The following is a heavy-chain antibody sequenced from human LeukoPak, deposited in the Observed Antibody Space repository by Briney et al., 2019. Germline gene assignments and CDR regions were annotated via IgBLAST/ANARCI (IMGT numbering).Heavy chain of an antibody. J-gene: IGHJ3*02. CDR3: AANVETGRGDFDI. CDR1: GYTFTHFY. V-gene: IGHV1-2*02. D-gene: IGHD1-14*01. Sequence: ASVKVSCKASGYTFTHFYIHWVRQAPGQGLEWLGWIDPNNGDTDYAQEFQGRVTMTRDTSMDTAYMQVTGLRYDDTAVYYCAANVETGRGDFDIWGQGTLVTVSS. CDR2: IDPNNGDT.